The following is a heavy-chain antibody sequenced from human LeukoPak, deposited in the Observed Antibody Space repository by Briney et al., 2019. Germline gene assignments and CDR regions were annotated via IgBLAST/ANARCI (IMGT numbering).Heavy chain of an antibody. CDR3: ARAEYTTSPRNDY. J-gene: IGHJ4*02. CDR1: GFTFSSYG. V-gene: IGHV3-30*03. D-gene: IGHD6-6*01. Sequence: GGSLRLSCAASGFTFSSYGMHWVRQAPGKGLEWVAVISYDGSNKYYADSVKGRFTISRDNSKNTLYLQMNSLRPEDTAVYYCARAEYTTSPRNDYWGQGTLVTVSS. CDR2: ISYDGSNK.